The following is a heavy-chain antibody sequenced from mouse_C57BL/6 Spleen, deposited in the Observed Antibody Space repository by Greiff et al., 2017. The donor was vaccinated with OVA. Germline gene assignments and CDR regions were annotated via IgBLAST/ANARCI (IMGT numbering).Heavy chain of an antibody. CDR2: ITHSGET. CDR3: AGDKDYDSPWFAY. J-gene: IGHJ3*01. CDR1: GFPITSGYY. D-gene: IGHD2-4*01. Sequence: VQLQESGPGLVKPSQSLFLTCSITGFPITSGYYWIWIRQSPGKPLEWMGYITHSGETFYNPSLQSPISITRETSKNQFFLQLNSVTTEDTAMYYCAGDKDYDSPWFAYWGQGTLVTVSA. V-gene: IGHV12-3*01.